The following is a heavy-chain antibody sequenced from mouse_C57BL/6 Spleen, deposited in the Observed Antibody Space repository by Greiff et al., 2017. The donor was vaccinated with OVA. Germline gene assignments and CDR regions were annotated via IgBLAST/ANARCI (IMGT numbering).Heavy chain of an antibody. V-gene: IGHV1-50*01. CDR2: IDPSDSYT. J-gene: IGHJ4*01. CDR1: GYTFTSYW. CDR3: ARRRHEAMDY. Sequence: VQLKQPGAELVKPGASVKLSCKASGYTFTSYWMQWVKQRPGQGLEWIGEIDPSDSYTNYNQKFKGPATLTVDTASSTAYMQLSSLTSEDSAVYYCARRRHEAMDYWGQGTSVTVSS.